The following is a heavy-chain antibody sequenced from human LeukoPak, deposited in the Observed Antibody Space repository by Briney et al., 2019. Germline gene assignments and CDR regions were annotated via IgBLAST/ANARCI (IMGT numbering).Heavy chain of an antibody. CDR3: ATYRQVLLPFES. CDR2: INQDGGEK. CDR1: GFTFSSYW. Sequence: GGSLRLSCVASGFTFSSYWMSWVRQAPGKGLEWVANINQDGGEKYAVDSAKGRFTISRDNAKNSLYLQMNSLRAEDTAIYYCATYRQVLLPFESWGQGTLVTVSS. J-gene: IGHJ4*02. D-gene: IGHD2-8*02. V-gene: IGHV3-7*03.